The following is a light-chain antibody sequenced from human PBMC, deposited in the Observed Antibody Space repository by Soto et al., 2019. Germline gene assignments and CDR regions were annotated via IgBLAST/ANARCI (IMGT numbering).Light chain of an antibody. Sequence: DIQMTQSPSSVSASVGDRVTITCRASQGISSWLAWYQQKPGKATTLLISAASSLHRVVPSRFSGSGSGTDSTLTISSLQPEDFATYYCQQANSFPWTFGQGTKVEIK. V-gene: IGKV1-12*01. CDR2: AAS. CDR3: QQANSFPWT. J-gene: IGKJ1*01. CDR1: QGISSW.